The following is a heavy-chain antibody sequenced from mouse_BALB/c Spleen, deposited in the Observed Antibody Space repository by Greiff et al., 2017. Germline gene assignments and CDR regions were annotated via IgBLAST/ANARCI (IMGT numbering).Heavy chain of an antibody. J-gene: IGHJ2*01. CDR1: GYSITSDYA. D-gene: IGHD2-1*01. Sequence: VQLQQSGPGLVKPSQSLSLTCTVTGYSITSDYAWNWIRQFPGNKLEWMGYISYSGSTSYNPSLKSRISITRDTSKNQFFLQLNSVTTEDTATYYCARSEGNYDYFDYWGQGTTLTVSS. CDR3: ARSEGNYDYFDY. CDR2: ISYSGST. V-gene: IGHV3-2*02.